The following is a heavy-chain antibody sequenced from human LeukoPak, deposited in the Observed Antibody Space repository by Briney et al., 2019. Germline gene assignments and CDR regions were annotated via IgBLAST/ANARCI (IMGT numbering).Heavy chain of an antibody. D-gene: IGHD3-3*01. Sequence: SETLSLTCTVSGGSISSYYWSWIRQPAGKGLEWIGRIYTSGSTNYNPSLRSRVTMSVDTSKNQFSLKLSSVTAADTAVYYCATTIFGVVQVDYWGQGTLVTVSS. CDR2: IYTSGST. CDR1: GGSISSYY. V-gene: IGHV4-4*07. J-gene: IGHJ4*02. CDR3: ATTIFGVVQVDY.